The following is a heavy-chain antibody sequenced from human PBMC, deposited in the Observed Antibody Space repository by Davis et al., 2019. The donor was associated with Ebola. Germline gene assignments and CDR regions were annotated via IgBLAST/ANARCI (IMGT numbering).Heavy chain of an antibody. CDR2: IKQDGSEK. J-gene: IGHJ6*02. CDR1: GFTFSSYW. CDR3: ARDQYYYGLDV. Sequence: GGSLRLSCAASGFTFSSYWMSWVRQVPGKGLEWVANIKQDGSEKYYVDSAKGRFTISRDNAKNSLYLQMNSLRAEDTAVYYCARDQYYYGLDVWGQGTTVTVSS. V-gene: IGHV3-7*01.